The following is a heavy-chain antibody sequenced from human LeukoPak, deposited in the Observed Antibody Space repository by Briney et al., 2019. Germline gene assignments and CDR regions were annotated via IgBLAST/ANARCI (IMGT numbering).Heavy chain of an antibody. Sequence: GGSLRLSCAASGFTFSSYWMSWVRQAPGKGLEWVANIKQDGSEIYYVDSVKGRFTISRDNAKNSLYLQMNSLRAEDTAVYYCARTQYSYGYNRYYYYMDVWGKGTTVTVSS. CDR3: ARTQYSYGYNRYYYYMDV. V-gene: IGHV3-7*01. CDR1: GFTFSSYW. D-gene: IGHD5-18*01. CDR2: IKQDGSEI. J-gene: IGHJ6*03.